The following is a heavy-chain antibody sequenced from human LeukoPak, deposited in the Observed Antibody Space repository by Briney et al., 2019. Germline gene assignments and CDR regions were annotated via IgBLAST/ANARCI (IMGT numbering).Heavy chain of an antibody. J-gene: IGHJ6*02. CDR2: IYASGST. CDR3: ASLATGNYYYAMDV. D-gene: IGHD5-12*01. CDR1: GGSISSYY. Sequence: SETLSLTCTVSGGSISSYYWSWIRQPAGKGLEWIGRIYASGSTSYNPSLKSRVTMSVDTSKKQFSLKLSSVTAADTAVYYCASLATGNYYYAMDVWGQGTTVTVSS. V-gene: IGHV4-4*07.